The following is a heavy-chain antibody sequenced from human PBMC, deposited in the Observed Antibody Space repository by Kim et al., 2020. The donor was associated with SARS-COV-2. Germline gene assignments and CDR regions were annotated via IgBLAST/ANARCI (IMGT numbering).Heavy chain of an antibody. CDR1: GFTFSSYG. CDR2: IWYDGSNK. V-gene: IGHV3-33*01. CDR3: ARGYCSGGSCYGNQQYYYSGMDV. D-gene: IGHD2-15*01. Sequence: GGSLRLSCAASGFTFSSYGMHWVRQAPGKGLEWVAVIWYDGSNKYYADSVKGRFTISRDNSKNTLYLQMNSLRAEDTAVYYCARGYCSGGSCYGNQQYYYSGMDVWGQGTTVTVSS. J-gene: IGHJ6*02.